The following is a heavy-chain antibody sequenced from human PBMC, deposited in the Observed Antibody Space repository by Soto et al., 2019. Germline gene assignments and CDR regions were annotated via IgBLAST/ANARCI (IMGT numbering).Heavy chain of an antibody. D-gene: IGHD2-2*02. Sequence: EVQLLESGGGLVQPGGSLRLSCAASGFTLSSYAMSWVRQAPGKGLEWVSGISGSGLNTYYADSVRGRFTVSRDQDKNTLYLEMNSLRAKDTAIYYCAKGSKSMPDAIAYDYYMDVWGKGSTVTVSS. V-gene: IGHV3-23*01. CDR2: ISGSGLNT. J-gene: IGHJ6*03. CDR1: GFTLSSYA. CDR3: AKGSKSMPDAIAYDYYMDV.